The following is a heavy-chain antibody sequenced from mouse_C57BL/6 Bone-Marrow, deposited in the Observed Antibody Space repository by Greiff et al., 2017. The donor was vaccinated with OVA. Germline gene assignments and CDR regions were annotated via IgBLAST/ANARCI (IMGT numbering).Heavy chain of an antibody. D-gene: IGHD2-10*01. Sequence: VKLVESGPELVKPGASVKISCKASGYAFSSSWMNWVKQRPGKGLEWIGRIYPGDGDTNYNGKFKGKATLTADKSSSTAYMQLSSLTSEDSAVYFCAREEAYYGNLDYFDYWGQGTTLTVSS. V-gene: IGHV1-82*01. CDR1: GYAFSSSW. CDR2: IYPGDGDT. J-gene: IGHJ2*01. CDR3: AREEAYYGNLDYFDY.